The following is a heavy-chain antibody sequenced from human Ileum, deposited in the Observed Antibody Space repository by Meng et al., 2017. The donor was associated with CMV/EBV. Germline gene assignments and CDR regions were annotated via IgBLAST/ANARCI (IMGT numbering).Heavy chain of an antibody. CDR1: RNW. D-gene: IGHD2-2*01. J-gene: IGHJ6*02. Sequence: RNWWSWVSQPPGKGLEWIGEIYHSGSTNYNPSLKSRVTISVDKSKNQFSLKLSSVTAADTAVYYCARDPSGYCSSTSCYYYYGMDVWGQGTTVTVSS. CDR2: IYHSGST. CDR3: ARDPSGYCSSTSCYYYYGMDV. V-gene: IGHV4-4*02.